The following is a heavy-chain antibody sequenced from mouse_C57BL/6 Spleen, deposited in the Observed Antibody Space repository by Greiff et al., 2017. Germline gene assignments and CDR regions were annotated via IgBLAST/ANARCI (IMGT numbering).Heavy chain of an antibody. D-gene: IGHD2-5*01. CDR1: GYTFTDYN. CDR2: INPNNGGT. CDR3: ARSYYSNYDWYFDV. Sequence: SGPELVKPGASVKIPCKASGYTFTDYNMDWVKQSHGKSLEWIGDINPNNGGTIYNQKFKGKATLTVDKSSSTAYMELRSLTSEDTAVYYCARSYYSNYDWYFDVWGTGTTVTVSS. V-gene: IGHV1-18*01. J-gene: IGHJ1*03.